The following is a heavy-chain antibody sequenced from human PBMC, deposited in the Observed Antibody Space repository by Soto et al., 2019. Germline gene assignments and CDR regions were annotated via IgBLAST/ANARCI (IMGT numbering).Heavy chain of an antibody. Sequence: SGPTLVNPTQTLTLTCTFSGFSLTSGVGWIRQPPGKALEWLGFIYRAGDKQYRPSLKSRVTIPPVTSRELVVLTMDSLDPVGTATSYCAHLISGRGMTYQYCCDYWAQGTLVTVSS. CDR2: IYRAGDK. CDR1: GFSLTSG. D-gene: IGHD3-10*01. V-gene: IGHV2-5*02. J-gene: IGHJ4*02. CDR3: AHLISGRGMTYQYCCDY.